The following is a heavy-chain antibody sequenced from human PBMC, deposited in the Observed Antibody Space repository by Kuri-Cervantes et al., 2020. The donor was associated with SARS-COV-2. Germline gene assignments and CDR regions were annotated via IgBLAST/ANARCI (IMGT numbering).Heavy chain of an antibody. CDR1: GFTFSSYE. J-gene: IGHJ3*02. CDR2: ISSSGSTI. V-gene: IGHV3-48*03. CDR3: ARGSYGPGGRAFDI. D-gene: IGHD5-18*01. Sequence: GESLKISCAASGFTFSSYEMNWVRQAPGKGLEWVSYISSSGSTIYYADSVKGRFTISRENAKNSLYLQMNSLRAGDTAVYYCARGSYGPGGRAFDIWGQGTMVTVSS.